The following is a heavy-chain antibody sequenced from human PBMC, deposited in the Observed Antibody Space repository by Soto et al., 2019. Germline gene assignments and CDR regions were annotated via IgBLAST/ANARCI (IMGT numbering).Heavy chain of an antibody. CDR3: ARVALGYSGYDLGY. Sequence: ASVKVSCKASGGTFSSYAISWVRQAPGQGLEWMGWINPNSGGTNYAQKFQGRVTMTRDTSISTAYMELSRLRSDDTAVYYCARVALGYSGYDLGYWGQGTLVTVSS. V-gene: IGHV1-2*02. J-gene: IGHJ4*02. CDR1: GGTFSSYA. CDR2: INPNSGGT. D-gene: IGHD5-12*01.